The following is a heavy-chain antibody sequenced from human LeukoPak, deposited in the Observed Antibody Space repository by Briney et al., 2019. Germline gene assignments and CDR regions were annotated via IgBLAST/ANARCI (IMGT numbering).Heavy chain of an antibody. CDR2: IYTSGST. CDR1: GGSISSYY. CDR3: ARVQVVPAASDAFDI. D-gene: IGHD2-2*01. Sequence: NPSETLSLTCTVSGGSISSYYWSWIRQPAGKGLEWIGRIYTSGSTNYNPSLKSRVTTSVDTSKNQFSLKLSSVTAADTAVYYCARVQVVPAASDAFDIWGQGTMVTVSS. V-gene: IGHV4-4*07. J-gene: IGHJ3*02.